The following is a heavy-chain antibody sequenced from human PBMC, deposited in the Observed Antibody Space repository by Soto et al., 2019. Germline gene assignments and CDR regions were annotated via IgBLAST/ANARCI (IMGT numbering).Heavy chain of an antibody. Sequence: GGSLRLSCAASGFTFSSYGMHWVRQAPGKGLEWVAVISYDGRNKYYADAVKGRFTISRDNSKNTLYLQMSSLRAEDTAVYYCVKDGSSGWPYFYDMDVWGQGTTVTVYS. CDR3: VKDGSSGWPYFYDMDV. D-gene: IGHD6-19*01. J-gene: IGHJ6*02. CDR2: ISYDGRNK. V-gene: IGHV3-30*18. CDR1: GFTFSSYG.